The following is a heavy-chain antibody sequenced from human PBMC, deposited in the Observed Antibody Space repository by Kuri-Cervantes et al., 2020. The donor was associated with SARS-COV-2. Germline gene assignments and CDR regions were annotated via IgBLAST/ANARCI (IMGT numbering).Heavy chain of an antibody. V-gene: IGHV1-8*03. D-gene: IGHD2-2*02. CDR1: GYTFTSYD. J-gene: IGHJ6*03. CDR3: ARDQISRHCSSTSCYIEGGDYYYYYMDV. Sequence: ASVKVSCKASGYTFTSYDINWVRQATGQGLEWMGWMNPNSGNTGYAQKFQGRVTITRNTSISTAYMELSSLRSEDTAVYYCARDQISRHCSSTSCYIEGGDYYYYYMDVWGKGTTVTVSS. CDR2: MNPNSGNT.